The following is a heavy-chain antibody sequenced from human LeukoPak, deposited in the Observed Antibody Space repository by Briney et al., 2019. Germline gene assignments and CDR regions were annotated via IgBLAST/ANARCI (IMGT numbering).Heavy chain of an antibody. Sequence: GESLKISCKGSGYSFTSYWIGWGRQMPGKGLEWMGIIYPGDSDTRYSPSFQGQVTISADKSISTAYLQWSRLKASDTAMYYCARSIAVAGTICDYWGQGTLVTVSS. CDR2: IYPGDSDT. CDR1: GYSFTSYW. CDR3: ARSIAVAGTICDY. D-gene: IGHD6-19*01. J-gene: IGHJ4*02. V-gene: IGHV5-51*01.